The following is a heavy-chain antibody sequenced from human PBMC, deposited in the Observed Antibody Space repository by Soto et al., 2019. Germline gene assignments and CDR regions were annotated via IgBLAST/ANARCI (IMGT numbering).Heavy chain of an antibody. V-gene: IGHV4-59*01. D-gene: IGHD6-13*01. Sequence: QVQLQESGPGLVKPWETLSLTCIVSGGSINTYYWSWIRQPPGKGLELIGHIYYSGSTSYNPSFKSRVTMSVDSSKNQFSLKLSSVTAADTAVYYCATMNSNRYFNWFDPWGQGALVTVSS. CDR3: ATMNSNRYFNWFDP. CDR2: IYYSGST. CDR1: GGSINTYY. J-gene: IGHJ5*02.